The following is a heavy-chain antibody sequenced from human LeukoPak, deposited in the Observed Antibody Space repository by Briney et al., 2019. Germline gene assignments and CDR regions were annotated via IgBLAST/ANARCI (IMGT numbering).Heavy chain of an antibody. CDR2: INPSGGT. Sequence: SETLSLTCAVSGGSFSGYYWNWIRQPPGNGLEWIGEINPSGGTNYSPSLKSRVTISVDTSKNQFSLKLSSVTAADTAVYYCARGRGSSGWYGDYWGQGTLVTVSS. CDR1: GGSFSGYY. D-gene: IGHD6-19*01. J-gene: IGHJ4*02. V-gene: IGHV4-34*01. CDR3: ARGRGSSGWYGDY.